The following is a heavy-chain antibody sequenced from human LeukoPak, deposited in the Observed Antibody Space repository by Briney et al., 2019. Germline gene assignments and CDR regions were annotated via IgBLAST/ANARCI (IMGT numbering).Heavy chain of an antibody. CDR1: GFTFSSYW. Sequence: GGSLRLSCAASGFTFSSYWMHWVRQVPGKGLVWVSRIKGDGTSTSYADSVKGRSTISRDNAKNTLYLQMNSLRAEDTAVYYCASGTASYYWGQGTLVTVSS. V-gene: IGHV3-74*01. J-gene: IGHJ4*02. CDR2: IKGDGTST. CDR3: ASGTASYY.